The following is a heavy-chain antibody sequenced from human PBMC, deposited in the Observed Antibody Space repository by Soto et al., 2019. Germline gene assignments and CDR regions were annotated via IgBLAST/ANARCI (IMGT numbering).Heavy chain of an antibody. J-gene: IGHJ6*02. V-gene: IGHV4-30-2*01. Sequence: PSETLSLTCAVSGGSVSSGVFSWNWIRQPPGQGLEWIGYISHGGSPHYTPSLRSRVSISVDRSTNVISLNLTSMTPAATAVYFCARGHYYYAMDVWGQGTTVTVSS. CDR2: ISHGGSP. CDR3: ARGHYYYAMDV. CDR1: GGSVSSGVFS.